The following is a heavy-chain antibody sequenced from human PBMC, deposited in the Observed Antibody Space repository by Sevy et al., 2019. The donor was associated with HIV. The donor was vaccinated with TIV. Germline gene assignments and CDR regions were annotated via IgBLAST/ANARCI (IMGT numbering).Heavy chain of an antibody. CDR3: ARVGYYDSSGHYPFDY. D-gene: IGHD3-22*01. J-gene: IGHJ4*02. V-gene: IGHV1-69*13. Sequence: ASVKVSCKASGGTFTSYSISWVRQAPGQGLEWMGGIVPIFGVAHYEQKFQGRVTITADESTSTAYMDLSSLRSEDTAVYYCARVGYYDSSGHYPFDYWGQGTLVTVSS. CDR2: IVPIFGVA. CDR1: GGTFTSYS.